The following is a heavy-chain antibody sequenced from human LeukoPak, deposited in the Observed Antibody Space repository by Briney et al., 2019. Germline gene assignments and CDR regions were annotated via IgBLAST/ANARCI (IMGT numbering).Heavy chain of an antibody. D-gene: IGHD3-10*01. CDR3: ARDYNHMVRGVIVYYGMDV. J-gene: IGHJ6*02. Sequence: GGSPRLSCAASGFTVSSNYMSWVRQAPGKGLEWVSVIYSGGSTYYADSVKGRFTISRDNSKNTLYLQMNSLRAEDTAVYYCARDYNHMVRGVIVYYGMDVWGQGTTVTVSS. CDR1: GFTVSSNY. V-gene: IGHV3-66*02. CDR2: IYSGGST.